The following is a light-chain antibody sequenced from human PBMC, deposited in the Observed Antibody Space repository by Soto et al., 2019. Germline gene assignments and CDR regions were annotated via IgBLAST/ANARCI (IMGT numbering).Light chain of an antibody. CDR3: QQRSRWPWT. Sequence: EILMTQSPATLSVSPGDRATLSCRASQSVSNNLAWYQQRPGQAPRLLIYGASTRATGIPARFSGSGSGTEFTLTISSLQSEDFAVYYCQQRSRWPWTFGQGTKVDIK. CDR2: GAS. J-gene: IGKJ1*01. CDR1: QSVSNN. V-gene: IGKV3-15*01.